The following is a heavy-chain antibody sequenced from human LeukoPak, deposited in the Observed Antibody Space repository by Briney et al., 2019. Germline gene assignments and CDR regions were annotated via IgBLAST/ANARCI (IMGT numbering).Heavy chain of an antibody. D-gene: IGHD1-14*01. CDR3: ARGGQPGGETDY. CDR1: GFTFSSYA. V-gene: IGHV3-7*01. Sequence: GGSLRLSCAASGFTFSSYAMSWVRQAPGKGLEWVANIKQDGSEKYYVDSVKGRFTISRDNAKNSLYLQMNSLRAEDTAVYYCARGGQPGGETDYWGQGTLVTVSS. CDR2: IKQDGSEK. J-gene: IGHJ4*02.